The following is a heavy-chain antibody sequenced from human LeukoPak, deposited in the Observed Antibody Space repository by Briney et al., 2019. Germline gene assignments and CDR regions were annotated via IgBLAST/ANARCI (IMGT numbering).Heavy chain of an antibody. CDR3: ARVLIRGDEIDY. J-gene: IGHJ4*02. CDR2: IYPGDSDT. D-gene: IGHD2-21*01. CDR1: GYSFTTYW. Sequence: ESLKISCKGSGYSFTTYWIAWVRQMPGKGLEWMGIIYPGDSDTRYSPSFQGQVTISADKSISTAYLQWTSLKASDSAMYYCARVLIRGDEIDYWGQGTLVTVSS. V-gene: IGHV5-51*01.